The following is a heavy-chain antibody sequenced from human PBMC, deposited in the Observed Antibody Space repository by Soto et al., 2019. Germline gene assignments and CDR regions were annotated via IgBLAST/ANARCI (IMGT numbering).Heavy chain of an antibody. CDR2: MWYDGSNK. J-gene: IGHJ4*02. CDR1: GFTFSTYG. D-gene: IGHD2-15*01. V-gene: IGHV3-33*01. CDR3: ARDGWVVVAGLDY. Sequence: QVQLVESGGGVVQPGRSLRFSCAASGFTFSTYGMHWVRQAPGKGLEWVAGMWYDGSNKYYADSVKGRFTISRDNSKNTLYLQMNSLRAEDTAVYYCARDGWVVVAGLDYWGQGTLVTVSS.